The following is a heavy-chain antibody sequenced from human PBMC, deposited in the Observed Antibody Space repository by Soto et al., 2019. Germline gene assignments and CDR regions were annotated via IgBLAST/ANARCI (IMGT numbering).Heavy chain of an antibody. D-gene: IGHD3-22*01. V-gene: IGHV2-5*02. J-gene: IGHJ4*02. CDR2: IYWDDDK. CDR1: GFSLSTSGVG. Sequence: QITLKESGPTLVKPTQTLTLTCTFSGFSLSTSGVGVGWIRQPPGKALEWLALIYWDDDKRYSPSLKSRLTITKDTSKNQVVLTMTSMDPVDTATYYCAHTYYYDSSGYYPSRGCFDYWGQGTLVTVSS. CDR3: AHTYYYDSSGYYPSRGCFDY.